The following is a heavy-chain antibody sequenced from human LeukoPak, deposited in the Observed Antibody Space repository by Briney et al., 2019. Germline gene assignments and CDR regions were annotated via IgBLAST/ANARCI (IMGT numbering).Heavy chain of an antibody. Sequence: PSETLSLTCAFYGGSFSGYYWSWIRQPPGKGLEWIGEINHSGGTKYNPSLKSRVTISVDTSKNQFSLKLSSVTAADTAVYYCARTVGVVVAANKLDAFDIWGQGTMVTVSS. CDR3: ARTVGVVVAANKLDAFDI. J-gene: IGHJ3*02. CDR2: INHSGGT. D-gene: IGHD2-15*01. V-gene: IGHV4-34*01. CDR1: GGSFSGYY.